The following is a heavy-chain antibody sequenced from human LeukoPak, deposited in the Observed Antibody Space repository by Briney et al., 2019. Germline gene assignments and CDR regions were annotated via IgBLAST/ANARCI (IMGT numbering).Heavy chain of an antibody. D-gene: IGHD7-27*01. V-gene: IGHV7-4-1*02. J-gene: IGHJ5*02. Sequence: APVKVSCKTSGYRFTNYPMNWVRQVPGQGLEWMGWINTNTGDPTYAQGFTGRFVFSLDTSFGTAYLQIKSLKVEDSAVYYCAREEELGNWFDPWGQGTLVTVSS. CDR1: GYRFTNYP. CDR3: AREEELGNWFDP. CDR2: INTNTGDP.